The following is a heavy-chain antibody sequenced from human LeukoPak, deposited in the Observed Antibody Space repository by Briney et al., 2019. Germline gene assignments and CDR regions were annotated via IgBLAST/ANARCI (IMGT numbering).Heavy chain of an antibody. CDR1: GFTFSSYW. Sequence: GGSLSLSCAASGFTFSSYWMHWVRQAPGKGLVWVSRINSDGSGTSYADSVKGRFTISRDNAKNTLYLQMNSLRAEDTAVYYCARGDTAMAIDYWGQGTLVTVSS. J-gene: IGHJ4*02. CDR3: ARGDTAMAIDY. CDR2: INSDGSGT. V-gene: IGHV3-74*01. D-gene: IGHD5-18*01.